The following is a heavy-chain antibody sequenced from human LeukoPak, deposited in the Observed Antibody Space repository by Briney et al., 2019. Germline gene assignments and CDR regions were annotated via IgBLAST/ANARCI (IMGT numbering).Heavy chain of an antibody. CDR3: ARRITEGGFDC. Sequence: PGESLKISCQGFGYTFTSYWIGWVRQLPGKGLEWMGIIYPGDSDTRYSPSFQGQVTISADKSISTAYLQWSSLKASDTAMYYCARRITEGGFDCWGQGTLVTVSS. J-gene: IGHJ4*02. V-gene: IGHV5-51*01. CDR2: IYPGDSDT. CDR1: GYTFTSYW. D-gene: IGHD3-16*01.